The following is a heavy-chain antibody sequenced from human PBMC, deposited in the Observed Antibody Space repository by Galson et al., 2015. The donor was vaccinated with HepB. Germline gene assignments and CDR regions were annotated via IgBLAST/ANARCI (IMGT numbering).Heavy chain of an antibody. D-gene: IGHD4-23*01. CDR3: ARDRLGGNSGVDY. V-gene: IGHV1-18*01. Sequence: GYTFTCYGMSWVRQAPGQGLEWMGWISPYNGNTNYAQKFQGRVSMTTDTSTSTAYMELRSLRSDDTAMFYCARDRLGGNSGVDYWGQGTLVTVSS. J-gene: IGHJ4*02. CDR2: ISPYNGNT. CDR1: GYTFTCYG.